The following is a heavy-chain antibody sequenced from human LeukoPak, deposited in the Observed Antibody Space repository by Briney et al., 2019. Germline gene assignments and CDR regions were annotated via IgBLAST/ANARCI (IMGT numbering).Heavy chain of an antibody. Sequence: GGSLRLSCVASEFAFSSYSMTWVRQGPERGLEWVSAISSSGASTYYADSVKGRFTISRDNSENTLHLQMNNLRVGDTAKYFCARCMVLSQGWCNWFDPWGQGTLVTVSS. CDR3: ARCMVLSQGWCNWFDP. V-gene: IGHV3-23*01. CDR1: EFAFSSYS. D-gene: IGHD6-13*01. CDR2: ISSSGAST. J-gene: IGHJ5*02.